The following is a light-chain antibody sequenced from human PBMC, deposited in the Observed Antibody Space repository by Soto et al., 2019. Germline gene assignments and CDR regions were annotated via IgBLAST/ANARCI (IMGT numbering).Light chain of an antibody. Sequence: IVLTQSPATLSLSPGERATLSCRASQSVSSYLAWYQQKPGQAPRLLIYDASNRATGIPARFSGSGSGTDFTLTISCLEPEDFAVYYCQQRSNWPPLFTFGPGTKVDIK. J-gene: IGKJ3*01. CDR2: DAS. CDR3: QQRSNWPPLFT. CDR1: QSVSSY. V-gene: IGKV3-11*01.